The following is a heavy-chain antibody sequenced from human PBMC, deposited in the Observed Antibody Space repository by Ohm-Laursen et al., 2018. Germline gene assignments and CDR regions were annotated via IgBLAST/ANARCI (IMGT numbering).Heavy chain of an antibody. CDR3: ASSQSSSWYHAFDV. Sequence: SQTLSLTCSVSGASISSYYWTWIRQPPGKGLEWIGHFYHSGGTNNNPSFKSRFTISIDTSKNQVSLNLNSVTAADTAVYYCASSQSSSWYHAFDVWGQGTMVTVSS. CDR1: GASISSYY. D-gene: IGHD6-13*01. V-gene: IGHV4-4*08. CDR2: FYHSGGT. J-gene: IGHJ3*01.